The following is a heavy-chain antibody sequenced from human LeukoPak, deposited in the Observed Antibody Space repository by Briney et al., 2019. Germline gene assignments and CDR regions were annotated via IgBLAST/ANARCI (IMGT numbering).Heavy chain of an antibody. CDR3: ARASYYGSGSYPLDY. D-gene: IGHD3-10*01. J-gene: IGHJ4*02. V-gene: IGHV4-59*01. CDR1: GGSISSCY. CDR2: IYYSGST. Sequence: SETLSLTCTVSGGSISSCYWSWIRQPPGKGLEWIGYIYYSGSTNYNPSLKSRVTISVDTSKNQFSLKLSSVTAADTAVYYCARASYYGSGSYPLDYWGQGTLVTVSS.